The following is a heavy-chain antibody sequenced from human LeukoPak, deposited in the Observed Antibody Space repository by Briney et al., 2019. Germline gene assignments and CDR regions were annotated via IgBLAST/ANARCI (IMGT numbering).Heavy chain of an antibody. D-gene: IGHD2-2*01. CDR1: GFTFSNYA. Sequence: GGSLRLSCAASGFTFSNYAMSCVRQAPGKGLEWVAYISYEASKKYYAESVKGRFTISRDNSKNTVYLQMTSLREDDTAVYLCVKPQAGDVIIVAAANWGQGTLVTVSS. V-gene: IGHV3-30*18. CDR2: ISYEASKK. CDR3: VKPQAGDVIIVAAAN. J-gene: IGHJ4*02.